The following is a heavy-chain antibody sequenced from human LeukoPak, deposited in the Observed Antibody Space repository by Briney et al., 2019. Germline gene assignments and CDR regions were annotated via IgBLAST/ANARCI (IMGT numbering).Heavy chain of an antibody. CDR2: IYYSGST. J-gene: IGHJ4*02. CDR3: ARRSARRWSGWYVYYFDY. V-gene: IGHV4-59*12. D-gene: IGHD6-19*01. Sequence: PSETLSLTCTVSGGSIRSYYWSWIRQPPGKGLEWIGYIYYSGSTNYNPSLKSRVTISVDTSKNQFSLKLSSVTAADTAVYYCARRSARRWSGWYVYYFDYWGQGTLVTVSS. CDR1: GGSIRSYY.